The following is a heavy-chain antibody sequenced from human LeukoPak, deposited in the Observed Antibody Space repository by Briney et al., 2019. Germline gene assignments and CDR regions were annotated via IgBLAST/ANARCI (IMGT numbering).Heavy chain of an antibody. D-gene: IGHD4-11*01. CDR1: GGSISSYY. CDR2: IYTSGST. V-gene: IGHV4-4*07. CDR3: AREQTTEVAFDI. J-gene: IGHJ3*02. Sequence: SQTLSLTCTVSGGSISSYYWSWIRQPAGKGLEWIGRIYTSGSTNYNPSLKSRVTMSVDTSKNQFSLKLSSVTAADTAVYYCAREQTTEVAFDIWGQGTMVTVSS.